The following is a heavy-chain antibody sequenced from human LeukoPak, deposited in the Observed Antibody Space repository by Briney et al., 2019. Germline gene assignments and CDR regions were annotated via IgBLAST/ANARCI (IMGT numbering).Heavy chain of an antibody. D-gene: IGHD2-2*01. J-gene: IGHJ4*02. CDR1: SGSLSGYY. CDR2: INHSGST. V-gene: IGHV4-34*01. CDR3: ARWGGSSTSCSCFDY. Sequence: SETLSLTCAVYSGSLSGYYWSWIRQPPGKGLEWIGEINHSGSTNYNPSLKSRVTISVDTSKNQFSLKLSSVTAADTAVYYCARWGGSSTSCSCFDYWGQGTLVTVSS.